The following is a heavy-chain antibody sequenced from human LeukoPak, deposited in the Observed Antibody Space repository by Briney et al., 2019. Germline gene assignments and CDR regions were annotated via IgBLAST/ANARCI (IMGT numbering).Heavy chain of an antibody. D-gene: IGHD6-6*01. V-gene: IGHV3-30*04. CDR1: GFTFNSYE. CDR3: ARGRSRERSYGMVV. Sequence: LPGGSLRLSCAASGFTFNSYEMHWVRQAPGKGREWVAVISYDGRNKYYADLVKGRFPFPNDNSNNTVHLQMNSLRAQDTAVYNCARGRSRERSYGMVVWVAGTTVAVSS. CDR2: ISYDGRNK. J-gene: IGHJ6*04.